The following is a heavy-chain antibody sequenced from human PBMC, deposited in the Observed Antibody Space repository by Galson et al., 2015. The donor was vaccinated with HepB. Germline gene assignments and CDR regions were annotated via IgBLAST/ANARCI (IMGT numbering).Heavy chain of an antibody. Sequence: SLRLSCAASGFTFSSYAMSWVRQAPGKGLEWVSIISGSGGSTHYPDSVQGRFTISRDNSKNTLFLQMDGLRGEDTAVYYCATTSTEDNESSAYFYWWGQGTLVTVSS. CDR2: ISGSGGST. V-gene: IGHV3-23*01. D-gene: IGHD3-22*01. CDR1: GFTFSSYA. J-gene: IGHJ4*02. CDR3: ATTSTEDNESSAYFYW.